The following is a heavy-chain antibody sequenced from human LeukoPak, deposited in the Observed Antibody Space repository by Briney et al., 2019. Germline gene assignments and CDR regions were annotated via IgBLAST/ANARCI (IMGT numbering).Heavy chain of an antibody. CDR1: GYTFTGYY. J-gene: IGHJ4*02. V-gene: IGHV1-2*02. CDR2: INPNSGGT. D-gene: IGHD5-24*01. Sequence: ASVKVSCKPSGYTFTGYYMHRVRQAPGQGLEWMGWINPNSGGTNYAQKFQGRVTMTRDTSISTAYMELSRLRSDDTAVYYCARVFTGGPKSSKRWLQDYYFDYWGQGALVSASS. CDR3: ARVFTGGPKSSKRWLQDYYFDY.